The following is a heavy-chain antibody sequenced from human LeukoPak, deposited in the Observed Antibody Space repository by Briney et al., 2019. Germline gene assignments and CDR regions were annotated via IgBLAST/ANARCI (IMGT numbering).Heavy chain of an antibody. CDR2: IYYSGST. CDR1: GGSISSYY. D-gene: IGHD1-26*01. CDR3: ARDTSGSHFDY. J-gene: IGHJ4*02. V-gene: IGHV4-59*01. Sequence: NSSETLSLTCTVSGGSISSYYWSWIRQPPGKGLEWIGYIYYSGSTNYTPSLKSRVTISVDTSKNQFSLKLSSVTAADTAVYYCARDTSGSHFDYWGQGTLVTVSS.